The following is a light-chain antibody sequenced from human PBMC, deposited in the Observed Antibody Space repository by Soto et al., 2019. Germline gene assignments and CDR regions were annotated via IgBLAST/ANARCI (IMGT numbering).Light chain of an antibody. V-gene: IGKV3-20*01. CDR2: GAS. Sequence: EIVLTQSPGTLSLSPGEGATLSCRASQSVSSSYLAWYQQKPGQAPRLLIYGASSRATGIPDSFSGSGSGTDFSLTIRRLEAEDFAVYSCQQYGSSPNTFGQGTKLEIK. J-gene: IGKJ2*01. CDR1: QSVSSSY. CDR3: QQYGSSPNT.